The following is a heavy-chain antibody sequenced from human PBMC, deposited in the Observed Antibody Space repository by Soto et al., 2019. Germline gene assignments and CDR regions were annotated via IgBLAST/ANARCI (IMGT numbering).Heavy chain of an antibody. CDR2: IYWDDDK. V-gene: IGHV2-5*02. CDR1: GFSLSTSGVG. J-gene: IGHJ5*02. D-gene: IGHD2-2*01. Sequence: QITLKESGPTLVKPTQTLTLTCTFSGFSLSTSGVGVGWIRQPPGKALEWLALIYWDDDKRYSPSLKSRLTITKDASKNQVVLTMINMDSVDTATYYCAHTLVVPAAMTFDPWGQGTLVTVS. CDR3: AHTLVVPAAMTFDP.